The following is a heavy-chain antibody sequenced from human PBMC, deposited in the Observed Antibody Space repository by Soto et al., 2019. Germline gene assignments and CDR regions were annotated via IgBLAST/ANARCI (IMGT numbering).Heavy chain of an antibody. CDR1: GGTFSSYT. V-gene: IGHV1-69*02. CDR3: ARMDIVVVPAAMGPPHDYYYYMDV. J-gene: IGHJ6*03. D-gene: IGHD2-2*03. CDR2: IIPILGIA. Sequence: SVKVSCKASGGTFSSYTISWVRQAPGQGLEWMGRIIPILGIANYAQKFQGRVTITADKSTSTAYMELSSLRSEDTAVYYCARMDIVVVPAAMGPPHDYYYYMDVWGKGTTVTVSS.